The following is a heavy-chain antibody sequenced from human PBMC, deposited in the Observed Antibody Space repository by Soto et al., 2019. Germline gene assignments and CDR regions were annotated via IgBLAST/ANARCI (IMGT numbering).Heavy chain of an antibody. CDR1: GYTFTSYG. J-gene: IGHJ4*02. CDR3: ARNSGWHDY. CDR2: INAGNGNT. Sequence: GASVKVSCKASGYTFTSYGISWVRQAPGQGLEWMGWINAGNGNTKYSQKFQGRVTITRDTSASTAYMELSSLRSEDTAVYYCARNSGWHDYWGQGTLVTVSS. D-gene: IGHD6-19*01. V-gene: IGHV1-3*01.